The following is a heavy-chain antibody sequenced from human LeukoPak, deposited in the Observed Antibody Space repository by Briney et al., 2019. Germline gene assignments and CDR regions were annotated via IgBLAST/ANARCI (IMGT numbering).Heavy chain of an antibody. Sequence: PGGSLRLSCAASGFTFSDYYMNWVRQAPGKGLEWVSSIATSSDYIYYAGSLKGRFTISRDNAKNSLYLHMNSLRPDDTAVYYCARGRSITILRGVAISDGFDIWGQGTKVTVS. J-gene: IGHJ3*02. D-gene: IGHD3-10*01. CDR1: GFTFSDYY. V-gene: IGHV3-21*06. CDR2: IATSSDYI. CDR3: ARGRSITILRGVAISDGFDI.